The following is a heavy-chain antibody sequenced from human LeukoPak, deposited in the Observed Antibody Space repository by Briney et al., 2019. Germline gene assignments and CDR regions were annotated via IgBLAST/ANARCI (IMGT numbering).Heavy chain of an antibody. CDR1: GGSISSNSYY. Sequence: SETLSLTCAVSGGSISSNSYYWGWIRQPPGKGLEWIGSIYYSGSTYYNPSLKSRVTISVDTSKNQFSLKLSSVTAADTAVYHCARVVSDMLTGYFYYFDYWGQGTLVTVSS. D-gene: IGHD3-9*01. CDR3: ARVVSDMLTGYFYYFDY. J-gene: IGHJ4*02. V-gene: IGHV4-39*07. CDR2: IYYSGST.